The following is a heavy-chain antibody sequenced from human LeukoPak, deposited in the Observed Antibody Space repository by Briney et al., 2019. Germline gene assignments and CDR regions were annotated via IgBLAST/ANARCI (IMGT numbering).Heavy chain of an antibody. J-gene: IGHJ4*02. CDR3: ARAYAGGIFDS. D-gene: IGHD3-16*01. V-gene: IGHV3-7*04. Sequence: PGGSLRLSCAASGFTFTSYWMSWVRQAPGKGMGCVANIKQDGSENYYVESVRGRLTISTVNAKHSLYLQMNSLRAEDTAMYYCARAYAGGIFDSWGQGTLVTVSS. CDR1: GFTFTSYW. CDR2: IKQDGSEN.